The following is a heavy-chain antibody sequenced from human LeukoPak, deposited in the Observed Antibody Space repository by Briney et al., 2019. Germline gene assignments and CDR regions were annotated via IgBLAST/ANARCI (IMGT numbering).Heavy chain of an antibody. CDR3: ARDSTAVALDY. Sequence: GGSLRLSCAASGFTFSSYSMNWVRQAPGKGLEWVSSISSSSSYIYYADSVKGRFTISRDSAKNSLYLQMNSLRAEDTAVYYCARDSTAVALDYWGQGTLVTVSS. D-gene: IGHD6-19*01. V-gene: IGHV3-21*01. CDR2: ISSSSSYI. CDR1: GFTFSSYS. J-gene: IGHJ4*02.